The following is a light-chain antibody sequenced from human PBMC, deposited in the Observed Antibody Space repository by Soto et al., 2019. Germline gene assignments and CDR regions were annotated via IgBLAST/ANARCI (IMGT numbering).Light chain of an antibody. CDR1: SSDVGSYNL. V-gene: IGLV2-23*02. J-gene: IGLJ1*01. CDR2: EVS. CDR3: CSYAGSSTFPYV. Sequence: SVLTQPASVSRSPGQSITISCTGTSSDVGSYNLVSWYQHHPGKAPKLMIYEVSKRPSGVSNRFSGSKSGNTASLTISGLQAEDEADYYCCSYAGSSTFPYVFGTGTKVTXL.